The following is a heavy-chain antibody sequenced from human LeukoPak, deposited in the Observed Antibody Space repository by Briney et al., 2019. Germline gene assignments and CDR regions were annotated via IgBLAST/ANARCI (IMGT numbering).Heavy chain of an antibody. Sequence: GGSLRLSCAVSGFTLSNYGMSWVRQAPGKGLEWVAGISGSGGSTNYADSVKGRFTVSRDNRKNTLYLQMNSLRVEDTAVYFCAKRGVVIRVILVGFHKEAYYFDSWGQGALVAVSS. V-gene: IGHV3-23*01. CDR1: GFTLSNYG. CDR3: AKRGVVIRVILVGFHKEAYYFDS. CDR2: ISGSGGST. D-gene: IGHD3-22*01. J-gene: IGHJ4*02.